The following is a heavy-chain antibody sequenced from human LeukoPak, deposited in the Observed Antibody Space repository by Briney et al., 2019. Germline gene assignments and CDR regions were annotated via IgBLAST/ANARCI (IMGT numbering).Heavy chain of an antibody. D-gene: IGHD6-13*01. CDR2: ISAYNGNT. J-gene: IGHJ6*02. Sequence: ASVKVSCKASGGTFSRFTISWVRQAPGQGLEWMGWISAYNGNTNYAQKLQGRVTMTTDTSTSTAYMELRSLRSDDTAVYYCARESSSSWYFSYYYYGMDVWGQGTTVTVSS. CDR3: ARESSSSWYFSYYYYGMDV. V-gene: IGHV1-18*01. CDR1: GGTFSRFT.